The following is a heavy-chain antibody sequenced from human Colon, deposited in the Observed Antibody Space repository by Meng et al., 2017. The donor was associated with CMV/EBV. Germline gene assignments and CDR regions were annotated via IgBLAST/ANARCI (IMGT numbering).Heavy chain of an antibody. D-gene: IGHD3-10*01. CDR3: ARDLRVWFGEFKN. J-gene: IGHJ4*02. CDR2: INPNSGGR. V-gene: IGHV1-2*02. CDR1: GYTFTGYY. Sequence: QGQLVQSVAEVRMPGASVKVSCKAPGYTFTGYYMHWVRQAPGQGLEWMGLINPNSGGRNYAQQFQGRVTMTRDTSISTAYMELSRLRSDDTAVYYCARDLRVWFGEFKNWGQGTLVTVSS.